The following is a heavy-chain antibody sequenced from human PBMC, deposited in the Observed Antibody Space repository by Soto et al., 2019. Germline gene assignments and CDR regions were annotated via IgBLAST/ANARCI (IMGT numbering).Heavy chain of an antibody. Sequence: QVQLQESGPGLVKPSETLSLTCTVSGGSISSYYWSWIRQPPGKGLEWIGYIYYSGSTNYAPSLKSRVTISVETSKHQFSLKLSSVTAADTAVYYCARVDMDYYGSGSRIDYWGQGTLVTVSS. V-gene: IGHV4-59*01. CDR1: GGSISSYY. CDR2: IYYSGST. CDR3: ARVDMDYYGSGSRIDY. J-gene: IGHJ4*02. D-gene: IGHD3-10*01.